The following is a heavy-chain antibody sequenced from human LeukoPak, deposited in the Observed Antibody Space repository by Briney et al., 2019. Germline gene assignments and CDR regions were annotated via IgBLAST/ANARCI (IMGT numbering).Heavy chain of an antibody. J-gene: IGHJ6*03. CDR2: ISGSGGST. CDR3: AKGRDYYYYYMDV. CDR1: GFTFSSYG. V-gene: IGHV3-23*01. Sequence: PGGSLRLSCAASGFTFSSYGMSWVRQAPGKGLEWVSAISGSGGSTYYADSVKGRFTISRDNSKTTLYLQMNSLRAEDTAVYYCAKGRDYYYYYMDVWGKGTTVTISS.